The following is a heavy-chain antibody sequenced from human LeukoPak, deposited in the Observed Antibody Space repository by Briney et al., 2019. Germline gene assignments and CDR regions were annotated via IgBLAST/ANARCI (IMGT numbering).Heavy chain of an antibody. V-gene: IGHV1-18*01. J-gene: IGHJ4*02. D-gene: IGHD6-19*01. CDR2: ISAYNGNT. CDR1: GYTFTSYG. Sequence: ASVKVSCKASGYTFTSYGISWVRQAPGQGLEWMGWISAYNGNTNYAQRLQGRVTMTTDTSTSTAYIELRSLRSDDTAVYYCARDRRIAVAAQDLSYWGQGTLVTVSS. CDR3: ARDRRIAVAAQDLSY.